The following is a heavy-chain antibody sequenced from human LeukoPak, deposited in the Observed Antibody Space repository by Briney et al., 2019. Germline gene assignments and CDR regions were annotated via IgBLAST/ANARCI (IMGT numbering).Heavy chain of an antibody. V-gene: IGHV1-46*01. CDR2: TNPSGGST. J-gene: IGHJ6*02. Sequence: ASVKVSCKASGYTFTSYYMHWVRQAPGQGLEWMGITNPSGGSTSYAQKFQGRVTMTRDTSTSTVYMELSSLRSEDTAVYYCARATYSGSFYYYGMDVWGQGTTVTVSS. CDR1: GYTFTSYY. D-gene: IGHD1-26*01. CDR3: ARATYSGSFYYYGMDV.